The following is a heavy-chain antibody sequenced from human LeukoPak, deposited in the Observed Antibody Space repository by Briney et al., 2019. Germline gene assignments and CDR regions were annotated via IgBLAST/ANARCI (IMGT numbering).Heavy chain of an antibody. V-gene: IGHV1-46*01. CDR1: GYTFTSYY. D-gene: IGHD6-19*01. CDR3: ARVSVLVAGRISGFDP. CDR2: INPSGGST. Sequence: ASVKVSCKASGYTFTSYYMHWVRQAPGQGLEWMGIINPSGGSTSYAQKFQGRVTMTRDTSISTAYMELSRLRSDDTAVYYCARVSVLVAGRISGFDPWGQGTLVTVSS. J-gene: IGHJ5*02.